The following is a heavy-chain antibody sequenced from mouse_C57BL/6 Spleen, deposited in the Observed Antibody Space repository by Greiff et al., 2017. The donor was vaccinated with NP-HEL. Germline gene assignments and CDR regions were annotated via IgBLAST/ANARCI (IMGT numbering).Heavy chain of an antibody. CDR1: GYTFTSYW. CDR3: AKVKLITTVVGDY. D-gene: IGHD1-1*01. CDR2: INPSSGYT. V-gene: IGHV1-7*01. Sequence: VQLQQSGAELAKPGASVKLSCKASGYTFTSYWMHWVKQRPGQGLEWIGYINPSSGYTKYNQKFKDKATLTADNSSSTSYMQLSRLTYEDSADYYCAKVKLITTVVGDYWGQGTTLTVSS. J-gene: IGHJ2*01.